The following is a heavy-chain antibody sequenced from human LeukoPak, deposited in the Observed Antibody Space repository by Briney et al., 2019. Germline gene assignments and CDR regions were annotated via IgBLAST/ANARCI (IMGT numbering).Heavy chain of an antibody. V-gene: IGHV3-48*03. CDR1: GFIFSSFE. D-gene: IGHD7-27*01. J-gene: IGHJ4*02. CDR2: STSSDNI. Sequence: GGSLRLSCAASGFIFSSFEVNWVRQAPGKGLEWVSSSTSSDNIHYADSVKGRFTISRDNAKRSLFLQMNSLRVEDTAVYYCARTMWGFDYWGQGTLVTVSS. CDR3: ARTMWGFDY.